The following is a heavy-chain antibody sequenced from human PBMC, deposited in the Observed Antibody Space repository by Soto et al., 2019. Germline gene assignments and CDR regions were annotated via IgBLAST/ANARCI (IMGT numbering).Heavy chain of an antibody. CDR1: GNSFTIYW. CDR3: ARQEYCSSTSCYKVDS. CDR2: IYLGDSNT. Sequence: GESLKISCTCSGNSFTIYWIGWVLQMPGKGLEWMGIIYLGDSNTRYSPTLQGQVTISADRSISTAYLQWSSLKASDTAMYYCARQEYCSSTSCYKVDSWGQGTLVTVSS. D-gene: IGHD2-2*02. J-gene: IGHJ4*02. V-gene: IGHV5-51*01.